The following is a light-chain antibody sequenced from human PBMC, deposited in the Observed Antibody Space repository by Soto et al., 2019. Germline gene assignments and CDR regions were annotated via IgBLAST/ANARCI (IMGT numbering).Light chain of an antibody. CDR2: EVT. V-gene: IGLV2-14*02. CDR1: SSDVGSHNL. CDR3: SSYTSSTTYV. J-gene: IGLJ1*01. Sequence: QSVLTQPASVSGSPGQSITISCAGTSSDVGSHNLVSWYQHHPGKAPKLLIYEVTDRPSGVSDRFSGSKSGNTASLTISGLRAEDEADYYCSSYTSSTTYVFGTGTKVPS.